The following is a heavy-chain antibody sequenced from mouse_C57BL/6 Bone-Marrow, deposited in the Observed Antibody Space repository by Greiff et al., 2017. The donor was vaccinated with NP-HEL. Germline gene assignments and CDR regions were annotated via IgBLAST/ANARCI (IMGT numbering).Heavy chain of an antibody. CDR3: ARDRVLRWDY. V-gene: IGHV5-4*01. CDR1: GFTFSSYA. CDR2: ISDGGSYT. Sequence: EVNLVESGGGLVKPGGSLKLSCAASGFTFSSYAMSWVRQTPEKRLEWVATISDGGSYTYYPDNVKGRFTISRDNAKNNLYLQMSHLKSEDTAMYYCARDRVLRWDYWGQGTTLTVSS. D-gene: IGHD1-1*01. J-gene: IGHJ2*01.